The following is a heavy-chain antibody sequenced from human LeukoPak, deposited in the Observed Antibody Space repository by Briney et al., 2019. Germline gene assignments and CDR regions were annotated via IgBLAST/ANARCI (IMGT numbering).Heavy chain of an antibody. Sequence: SETLSLTCTVSGYSISSDYYWGWIRQPPGKGLEWIGSIYHSGSTYYNPSLKSRVTISVDKSKNQFSLKLSSVTAADTAVYYCARAYYYDSSGYLRRDAFDIWGQGTMVTVSS. CDR3: ARAYYYDSSGYLRRDAFDI. V-gene: IGHV4-38-2*02. CDR2: IYHSGST. J-gene: IGHJ3*02. CDR1: GYSISSDYY. D-gene: IGHD3-22*01.